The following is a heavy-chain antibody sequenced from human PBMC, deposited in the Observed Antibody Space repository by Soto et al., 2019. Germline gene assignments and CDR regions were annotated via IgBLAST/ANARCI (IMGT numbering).Heavy chain of an antibody. CDR2: ISGSGGGT. Sequence: PGGSLRLSCAASGFTFSSYAMSWVRQAPGKGLEWVSAISGSGGGTYYADSVKGRFTISRGNSKNTLYLQMNSLRAEDTAVYSCAKAWMDNARQRYFDHWGQGTLVTVSS. D-gene: IGHD5-12*01. V-gene: IGHV3-23*01. CDR1: GFTFSSYA. J-gene: IGHJ4*02. CDR3: AKAWMDNARQRYFDH.